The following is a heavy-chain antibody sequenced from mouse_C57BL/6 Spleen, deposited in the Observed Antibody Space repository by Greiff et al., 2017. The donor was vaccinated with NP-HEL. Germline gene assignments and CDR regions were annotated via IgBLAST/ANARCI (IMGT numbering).Heavy chain of an antibody. Sequence: LQESGAELVKKGAAGTGACAACGLNIKDYYMHWVKQRTEPGLEWIGRIDPEDGETKYAPKFQGKATITADTSSNTAYLQLSSLTSEDTAVYYCARDSPAWFAYWGQGTLVTVSA. CDR2: IDPEDGET. V-gene: IGHV14-2*01. CDR1: GLNIKDYY. J-gene: IGHJ3*01. D-gene: IGHD6-1*01. CDR3: ARDSPAWFAY.